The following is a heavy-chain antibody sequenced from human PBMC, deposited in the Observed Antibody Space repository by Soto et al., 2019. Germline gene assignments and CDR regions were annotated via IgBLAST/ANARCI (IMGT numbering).Heavy chain of an antibody. D-gene: IGHD6-19*01. CDR2: IYYSGGT. CDR1: GGSLGTNY. Sequence: SETLSLTCTVSGGSLGTNYWNWIRQPPGKGLEWIGYIYYSGGTNYNPSLEIRVTISVDTPRNQFCLKLRSVTAADTAVYYCARHPVTSSGWNFDYWGRATLVTV. V-gene: IGHV4-59*08. CDR3: ARHPVTSSGWNFDY. J-gene: IGHJ4*02.